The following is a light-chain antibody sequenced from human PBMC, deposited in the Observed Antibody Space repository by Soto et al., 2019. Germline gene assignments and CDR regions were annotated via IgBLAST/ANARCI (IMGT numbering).Light chain of an antibody. V-gene: IGKV1-8*01. CDR2: AAS. CDR3: QQYYSYPWE. CDR1: QGISSY. J-gene: IGKJ1*01. Sequence: AIRITQSPSSLSASTGDRVTITCRASQGISSYLAWYQQKPGKAPKLLIYAASTLQSGVPSRFSGSGSGTDFTLTISCLQSEDFATYYCQQYYSYPWEFGQGTKVDIK.